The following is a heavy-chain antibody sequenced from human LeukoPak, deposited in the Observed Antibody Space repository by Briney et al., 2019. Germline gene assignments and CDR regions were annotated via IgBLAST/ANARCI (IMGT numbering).Heavy chain of an antibody. D-gene: IGHD1-26*01. CDR3: ARDSGSYKGHAFDI. Sequence: PGGSLRLSCAASGFTFDRYTMHWVRQAPGKGLEWVSFVTRQGSTTNYADSVRGRFTISRDNAKNSLYLQMNSLRAEDTAVYYCARDSGSYKGHAFDIWGQGTMVTVSS. J-gene: IGHJ3*02. CDR1: GFTFDRYT. CDR2: VTRQGSTT. V-gene: IGHV3-43*01.